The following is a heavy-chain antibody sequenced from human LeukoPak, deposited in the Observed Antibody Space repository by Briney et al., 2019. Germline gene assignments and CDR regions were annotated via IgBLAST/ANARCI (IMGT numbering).Heavy chain of an antibody. CDR3: AKDGGSSSHYFDY. V-gene: IGHV3-9*03. D-gene: IGHD6-6*01. CDR2: ISWNSGSI. J-gene: IGHJ4*02. CDR1: GFTFDDYA. Sequence: GGSLRLSCAASGFTFDDYAMHWVRQAPGKGLEWVSGISWNSGSIGYADSVKGRFTISRDNAKNSLYLQMNSLRAEDMALYYCAKDGGSSSHYFDYWGQGTLVTVSS.